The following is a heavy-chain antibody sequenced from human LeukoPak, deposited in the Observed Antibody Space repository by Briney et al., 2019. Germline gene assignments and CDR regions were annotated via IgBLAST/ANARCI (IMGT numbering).Heavy chain of an antibody. Sequence: GGSLRLSCAASGFTFSNYWMSWVRQAPGKGLEWVANIKQDGSEKYYVDSVKGRFTISRDNAKNSLYLQMNSLRAEDTAVFYCARDVHSYGYNPKEYYYYYMDVWGKGTTVTVSS. V-gene: IGHV3-7*01. CDR1: GFTFSNYW. D-gene: IGHD5-18*01. J-gene: IGHJ6*03. CDR3: ARDVHSYGYNPKEYYYYYMDV. CDR2: IKQDGSEK.